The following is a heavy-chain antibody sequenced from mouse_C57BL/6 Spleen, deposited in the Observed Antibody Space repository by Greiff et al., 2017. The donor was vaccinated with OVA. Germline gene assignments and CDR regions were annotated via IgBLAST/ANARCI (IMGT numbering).Heavy chain of an antibody. CDR2: ISSGGSYT. V-gene: IGHV5-6*02. J-gene: IGHJ1*03. CDR1: GFTFSSYG. Sequence: EVMLVESGGDLVKPGGSLKLSCAASGFTFSSYGMSWVRQTPDKRLEWVATISSGGSYTYYPDSVKGRFTISRDNAKNTLYLQMSSLKSEDTAMYYCARSYYDYDVWYFDVWGTGTTVTVSS. CDR3: ARSYYDYDVWYFDV. D-gene: IGHD2-4*01.